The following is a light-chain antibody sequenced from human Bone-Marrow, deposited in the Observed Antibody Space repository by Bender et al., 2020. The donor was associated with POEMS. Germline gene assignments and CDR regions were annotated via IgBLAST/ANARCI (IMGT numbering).Light chain of an antibody. V-gene: IGLV2-8*01. CDR2: EVN. J-gene: IGLJ1*01. CDR1: SSDVGGYNY. CDR3: LSYTSNNKNV. Sequence: QSALTQPPSASGSPGQSVTISCTGTSSDVGGYNYVSWYQQHPGKAPKLIIYEVNKRPSGVPGRFSGSKSGNTASLTVSGLQTEDEADYYCLSYTSNNKNVFGTGTTVTVL.